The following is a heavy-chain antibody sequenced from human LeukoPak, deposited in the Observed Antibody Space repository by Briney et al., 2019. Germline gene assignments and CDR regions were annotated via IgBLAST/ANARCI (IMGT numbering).Heavy chain of an antibody. J-gene: IGHJ4*02. D-gene: IGHD6-19*01. V-gene: IGHV3-30-3*01. CDR3: ARPREAGSSSGWYFDK. Sequence: GRSLRLSCAASGFTFSSYAMHGVRQAPGKGLEWVAVISYDGSNKYYADSVKGRFTISRDNSKNTLYLQMNSLRAEDTAVYHCARPREAGSSSGWYFDKWGQGTLVTVSS. CDR2: ISYDGSNK. CDR1: GFTFSSYA.